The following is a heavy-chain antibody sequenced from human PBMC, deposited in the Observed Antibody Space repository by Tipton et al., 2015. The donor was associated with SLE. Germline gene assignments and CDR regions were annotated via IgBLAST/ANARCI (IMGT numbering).Heavy chain of an antibody. CDR3: ARGGYCSGGSCYFAEYFQH. CDR1: GGSFSGYY. Sequence: TLSLTCAVYGGSFSGYYWSWIRQPPGKGLEWIGEINHSGSTNYNPPLKSRATISVDTSKNQFSLKLSSVTAADTAVYYCARGGYCSGGSCYFAEYFQHWGQGTLVTVSS. D-gene: IGHD2-15*01. CDR2: INHSGST. J-gene: IGHJ1*01. V-gene: IGHV4-34*01.